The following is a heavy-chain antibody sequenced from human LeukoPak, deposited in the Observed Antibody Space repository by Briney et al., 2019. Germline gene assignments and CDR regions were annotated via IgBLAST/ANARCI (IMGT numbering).Heavy chain of an antibody. CDR3: AREYYGSGSYYIYYYYYMDV. CDR2: ISSSSSTI. V-gene: IGHV3-48*04. Sequence: GGSLRLSCAASGFTFSSYSMNWVRQAPGKGLEWVSYISSSSSTIYYADSVKGRFTISRDNAKNSLYLQMNSLRAEDTAVYYCAREYYGSGSYYIYYYYYMDVWGKGTTVTISS. J-gene: IGHJ6*03. D-gene: IGHD3-10*01. CDR1: GFTFSSYS.